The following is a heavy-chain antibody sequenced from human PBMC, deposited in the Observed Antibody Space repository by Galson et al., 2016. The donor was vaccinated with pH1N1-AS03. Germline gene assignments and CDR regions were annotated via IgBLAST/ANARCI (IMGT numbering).Heavy chain of an antibody. J-gene: IGHJ4*02. CDR3: ARYSSSADYFDY. Sequence: LSLTCTVSGGSISGYFWSWIRQPPGKGLEWIGYIHYSGSTNYNPSLRNRVTISVDASMNQFSLKVNSVTPADTAVYYCARYSSSADYFDYWGQGTLVTVSS. D-gene: IGHD3-22*01. V-gene: IGHV4-59*01. CDR2: IHYSGST. CDR1: GGSISGYF.